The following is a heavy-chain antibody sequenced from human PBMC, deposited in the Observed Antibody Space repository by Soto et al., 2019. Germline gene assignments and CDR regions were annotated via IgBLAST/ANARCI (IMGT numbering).Heavy chain of an antibody. CDR1: GGSISGYY. V-gene: IGHV4-59*01. D-gene: IGHD3-22*01. CDR2: IYYSGSS. J-gene: IGHJ4*02. CDR3: ARARYDSSGYYYIDY. Sequence: PSETLSLTCTVSGGSISGYYWSWIRQPPGKGLEWIGYIYYSGSSNYNPSLKSRVTIPLDTSKNQLSLRLRSVTAADTAVYYCARARYDSSGYYYIDYWGQGTLVTVSS.